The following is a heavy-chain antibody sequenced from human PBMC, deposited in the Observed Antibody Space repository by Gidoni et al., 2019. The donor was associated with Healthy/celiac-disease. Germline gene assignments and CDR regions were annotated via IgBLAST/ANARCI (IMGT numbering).Heavy chain of an antibody. CDR3: ARGYTSYVWGSYNY. Sequence: SWIRQPPGKGLEWIGEINHSGSTNYNPSLKSRGTISVDTSKNQFSLKLSSVPAADTAVYYCARGYTSYVWGSYNYWGQGTLVTVAS. D-gene: IGHD3-16*01. CDR2: INHSGST. V-gene: IGHV4-34*01. J-gene: IGHJ4*02.